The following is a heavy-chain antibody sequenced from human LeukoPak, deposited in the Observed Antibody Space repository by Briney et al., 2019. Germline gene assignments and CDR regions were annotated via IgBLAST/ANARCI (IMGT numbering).Heavy chain of an antibody. V-gene: IGHV1-2*02. Sequence: ASVKVSCKASGYTFTDYYIHWVRQAPGQGLEWMGWSNPNSGGTKYVQKFQGRVTVTRDTSISTAYMELSSLRSDDTAVYYCALMVVLPSANVAFDVWGRGTMVTVSS. CDR2: SNPNSGGT. CDR1: GYTFTDYY. J-gene: IGHJ3*01. CDR3: ALMVVLPSANVAFDV. D-gene: IGHD2-2*01.